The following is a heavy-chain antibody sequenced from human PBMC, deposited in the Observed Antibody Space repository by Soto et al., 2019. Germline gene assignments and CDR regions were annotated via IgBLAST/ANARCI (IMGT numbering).Heavy chain of an antibody. CDR3: ARDELRSNWFDH. CDR2: TYYRSKWYN. V-gene: IGHV6-1*01. J-gene: IGHJ5*02. D-gene: IGHD1-26*01. CDR1: GDSVSSNSAA. Sequence: PSQTLSITCVISGDSVSSNSAAGNWIRQSPSRGLEWLGRTYYRSKWYNDYAVSVKSRITINPDTSKNQFSLQLNSVTPEDTAVYYCARDELRSNWFDHRGQGNLVTVSS.